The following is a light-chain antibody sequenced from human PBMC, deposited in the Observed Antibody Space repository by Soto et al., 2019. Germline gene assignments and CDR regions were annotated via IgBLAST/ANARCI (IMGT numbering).Light chain of an antibody. J-gene: IGKJ1*01. Sequence: EIVFTQSPATLSLSPWERATLSCRASQSVSSYLAWYQQKPGQAPRLLIYDASNRATGIPARFSGSGSGTDFTLTISSLEPEDFAVYYCQQRSNWPTFGQGTKVEIK. CDR2: DAS. CDR1: QSVSSY. V-gene: IGKV3-11*01. CDR3: QQRSNWPT.